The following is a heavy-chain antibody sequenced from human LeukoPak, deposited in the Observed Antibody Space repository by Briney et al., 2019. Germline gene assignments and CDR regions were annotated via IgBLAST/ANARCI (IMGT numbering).Heavy chain of an antibody. CDR3: ARQTYYYSGSPDDAFDI. CDR1: GYTLTSYG. Sequence: ASVKVSCKASGYTLTSYGISWVRQAPGQGLEWMGWISAYNGNTNYAQKLQGRVTMTTDTSTSTAYMELRSLRSDDTAVYYCARQTYYYSGSPDDAFDIWGQGTMVTVSS. J-gene: IGHJ3*02. V-gene: IGHV1-18*01. D-gene: IGHD3-10*01. CDR2: ISAYNGNT.